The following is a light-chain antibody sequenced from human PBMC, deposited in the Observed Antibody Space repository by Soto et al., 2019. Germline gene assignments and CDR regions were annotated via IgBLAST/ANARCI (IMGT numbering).Light chain of an antibody. CDR3: QQYNNWPRTWT. V-gene: IGKV3-15*01. CDR2: GAS. CDR1: QSVSSN. Sequence: EIVMTQSPATLSVSPGERATLSCRASQSVSSNLAWYQQKPGQAPRLLIYGASTRATGIPVSFSGSGSGTEFPLTISSLQSEDFAVYYCQQYNNWPRTWTFGQGTKVEIK. J-gene: IGKJ1*01.